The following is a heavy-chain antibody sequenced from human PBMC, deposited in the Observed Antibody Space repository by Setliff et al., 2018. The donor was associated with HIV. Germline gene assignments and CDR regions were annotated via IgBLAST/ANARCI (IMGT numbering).Heavy chain of an antibody. V-gene: IGHV3-30*04. CDR1: GFTFSAYS. CDR2: ISYDGKSI. J-gene: IGHJ4*02. D-gene: IGHD3-16*01. CDR3: AREEPALLSVFALGH. Sequence: QPGGSLRLSCAASGFTFSAYSFHWVRQAPGKGLEWVAVISYDGKSIQYADSVKGRFTVSRDNSRKTLYLQMSSLRTGDTAVYYCAREEPALLSVFALGHWGQGTLVTVSS.